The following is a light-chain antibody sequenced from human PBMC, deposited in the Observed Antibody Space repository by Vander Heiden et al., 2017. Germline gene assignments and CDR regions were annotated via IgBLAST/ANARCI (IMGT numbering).Light chain of an antibody. CDR2: AAS. J-gene: IGKJ4*01. Sequence: IQLTQSPSSLSASVGDRVTITCRASQGISSYLASYQQKPGKAPKLLIYAASTLQSGVPSRFSGSGSGTDFTLTISSLQPEDFATYYCQQLNSSPLTFGGGTKVELK. CDR1: QGISSY. V-gene: IGKV1-9*01. CDR3: QQLNSSPLT.